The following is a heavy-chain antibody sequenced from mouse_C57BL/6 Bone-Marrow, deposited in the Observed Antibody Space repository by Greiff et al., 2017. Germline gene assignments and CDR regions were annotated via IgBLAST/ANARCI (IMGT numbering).Heavy chain of an antibody. Sequence: QVQLQQSGAELVRPGASVTLSCKASGYTFTDYEMHWVKQTPVHGLEWIGAIDPETGGTAYNQKFKGKAILTADKSSSTAYMELRSLTSEDSAVXYCTRAICDGSSLDNWGQGTTLTVSS. CDR1: GYTFTDYE. CDR2: IDPETGGT. CDR3: TRAICDGSSLDN. J-gene: IGHJ2*01. D-gene: IGHD1-1*01. V-gene: IGHV1-15*01.